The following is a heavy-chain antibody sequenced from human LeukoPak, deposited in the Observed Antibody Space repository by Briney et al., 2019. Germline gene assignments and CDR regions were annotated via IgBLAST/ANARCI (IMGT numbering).Heavy chain of an antibody. CDR3: ARDDGRIGYSSSWSY. CDR1: GYTFTGYY. Sequence: ASVKVSCKASGYTFTGYYMHWVRQAPGQGLEWMGWINPNSGGTNYAQKFQGRVTMTRDTSISTAYMELSRLRSDDTAVYYCARDDGRIGYSSSWSYWGQGTLVTVSS. J-gene: IGHJ4*02. D-gene: IGHD6-13*01. V-gene: IGHV1-2*02. CDR2: INPNSGGT.